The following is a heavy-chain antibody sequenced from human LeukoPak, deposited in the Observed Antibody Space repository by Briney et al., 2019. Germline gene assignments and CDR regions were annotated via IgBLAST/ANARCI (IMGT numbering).Heavy chain of an antibody. Sequence: VQLVESGGGVVQPGRSLRLSCAASGFTFSSYGMHWVRQAPGKGLEWVSAISGSGGSTYYADSVKGRFTISRDNSKNTLYLQMNSLRAEDTAVYYCAKEYAASSAADPSLIVDYWGQGTLVTVSS. CDR2: ISGSGGST. CDR1: GFTFSSYG. J-gene: IGHJ4*02. CDR3: AKEYAASSAADPSLIVDY. V-gene: IGHV3-23*04. D-gene: IGHD2-2*01.